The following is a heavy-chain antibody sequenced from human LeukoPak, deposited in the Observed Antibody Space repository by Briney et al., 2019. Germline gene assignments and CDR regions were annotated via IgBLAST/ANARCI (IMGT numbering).Heavy chain of an antibody. CDR3: VRGERVRITIFGVDPYYYYYYMDV. V-gene: IGHV1-69*13. Sequence: SVKVSCKASGGTFSSYAISWVRQAPGQGLEWMGGIIPIFGTANYAQKFQGRVTITADESTSTAYMELSSLRSEDTAVYYCVRGERVRITIFGVDPYYYYYYMDVWGKGTTVTVSS. CDR2: IIPIFGTA. D-gene: IGHD3-3*01. J-gene: IGHJ6*03. CDR1: GGTFSSYA.